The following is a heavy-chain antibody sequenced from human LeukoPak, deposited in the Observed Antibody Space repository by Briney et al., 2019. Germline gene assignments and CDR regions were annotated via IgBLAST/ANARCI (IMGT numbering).Heavy chain of an antibody. CDR1: GYTFTSYG. Sequence: GASVKVSCKASGYTFTSYGISWVRQAPGQGLEWMGWISAYNGNTNYAQKLQGRVTMTTDTSTSTAYMELRSLRSDDTAVYYCARGTSSLIFGVVILNSPTNDAFDIWGQGTMVTVSS. J-gene: IGHJ3*02. D-gene: IGHD3-3*01. V-gene: IGHV1-18*01. CDR3: ARGTSSLIFGVVILNSPTNDAFDI. CDR2: ISAYNGNT.